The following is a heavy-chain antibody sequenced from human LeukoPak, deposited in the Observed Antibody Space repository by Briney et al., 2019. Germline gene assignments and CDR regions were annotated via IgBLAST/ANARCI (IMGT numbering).Heavy chain of an antibody. V-gene: IGHV1-3*01. J-gene: IGHJ4*02. CDR2: IKAGNGDT. Sequence: ASVTVSCKASGYIFTKYVVHWVRQAPGQRPEWMGWIKAGNGDTKYSQNFQDRLTITRDASASTVYMELSSLTSEDTALYYCARDDCGDTCYPGGYWGQGTLVTVSS. CDR3: ARDDCGDTCYPGGY. D-gene: IGHD2-21*01. CDR1: GYIFTKYV.